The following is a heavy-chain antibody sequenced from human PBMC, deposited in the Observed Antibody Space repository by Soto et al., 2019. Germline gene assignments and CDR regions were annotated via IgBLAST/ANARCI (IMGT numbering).Heavy chain of an antibody. CDR3: ARAHYGDFGYGMDV. J-gene: IGHJ6*02. CDR2: IYHTGTT. D-gene: IGHD4-17*01. V-gene: IGHV4-30-2*01. CDR1: GGSISSGGYS. Sequence: QLQLQESGSGLVKPSQTLSLACAVSGGSISSGGYSWSWNRQPPGKGLEWIGYIYHTGTTYYNPSLKSRVTISVDRSRNQFSLKLSSVTAADTAVYYCARAHYGDFGYGMDVWGRGTTVTVSS.